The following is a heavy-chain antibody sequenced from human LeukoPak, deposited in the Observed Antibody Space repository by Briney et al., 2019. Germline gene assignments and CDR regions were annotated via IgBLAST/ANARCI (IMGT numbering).Heavy chain of an antibody. CDR2: ISYDGSNK. D-gene: IGHD6-6*01. J-gene: IGHJ6*02. V-gene: IGHV3-30-3*01. Sequence: GGSLRLSCAASGFTFSSYAMHWVRQAPGKGLEWVAVISYDGSNKYHADSVKGRFTISRDNSKNTLYLQMNSLRAEDTAVYYCAREKQLGQYYYYYYGMDVWGQGTTVTASS. CDR3: AREKQLGQYYYYYYGMDV. CDR1: GFTFSSYA.